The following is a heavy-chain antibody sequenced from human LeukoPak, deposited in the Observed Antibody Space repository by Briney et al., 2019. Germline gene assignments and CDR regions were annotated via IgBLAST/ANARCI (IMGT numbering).Heavy chain of an antibody. CDR2: IYYSGST. D-gene: IGHD6-19*01. J-gene: IGHJ1*01. V-gene: IGHV4-59*01. CDR3: ARGGWYPESFQH. CDR1: GSAISSDY. Sequence: PSETLSISCTVSGSAISSDYWNGIRQPPGKGLEWIGYIYYSGSTNYNPSLKSRVTISVDTSKNQFSLKLSSVTAADTAVYYCARGGWYPESFQHWGQGALVTVSS.